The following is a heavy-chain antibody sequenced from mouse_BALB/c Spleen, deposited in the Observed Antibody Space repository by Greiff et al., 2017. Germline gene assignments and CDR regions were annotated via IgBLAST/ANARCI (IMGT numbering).Heavy chain of an antibody. V-gene: IGHV3-6*02. CDR3: VTAHPGYYGSLYYYAMDY. Sequence: VQLKESGPGLVKPSQSLSLTCSVSGYSITSGYYWIWIRQFPENKLEWMGFISYDGSNNYNQSLKNRFSFTRDTSKNQFFLKLNSVTTEDTATYYCVTAHPGYYGSLYYYAMDYWGQGTSVTVAS. CDR1: GYSITSGYY. J-gene: IGHJ4*01. D-gene: IGHD1-1*01. CDR2: ISYDGSN.